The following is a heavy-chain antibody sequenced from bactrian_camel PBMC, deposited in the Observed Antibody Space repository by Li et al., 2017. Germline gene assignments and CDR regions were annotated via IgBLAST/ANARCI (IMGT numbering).Heavy chain of an antibody. V-gene: IGHV3S53*01. CDR1: GSGYWYCNRG. J-gene: IGHJ6*01. CDR3: AKQGARDMTVGGTGAFGY. CDR2: IISAGGT. Sequence: HVQLVESGGGSVQAGGSLRLSCTVSGSGYWYCNRGTSWYRQPPGKEREFVSSIISAGGTRYADSVKGRFTISKDNTKKMLYLELNNLKTEDTAMYFCAKQGARDMTVGGTGAFGYWGQGTQVTVS. D-gene: IGHD6*01.